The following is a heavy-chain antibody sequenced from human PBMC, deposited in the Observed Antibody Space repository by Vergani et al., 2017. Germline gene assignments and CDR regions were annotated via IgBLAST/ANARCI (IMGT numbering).Heavy chain of an antibody. CDR2: ISYDGSNK. Sequence: QVQLVESGGGVVQPGRSLRLSCAASGFTFSSYGMHWVRQAPGKGLEWVAVISYDGSNKYYADSVKGRFTISRDNSKNTLYLQMNSLRPEDTALYYCAKGGYQLVSPPLHWFAPWGHGTLVTVSS. D-gene: IGHD2-2*01. CDR1: GFTFSSYG. V-gene: IGHV3-30*18. J-gene: IGHJ5*02. CDR3: AKGGYQLVSPPLHWFAP.